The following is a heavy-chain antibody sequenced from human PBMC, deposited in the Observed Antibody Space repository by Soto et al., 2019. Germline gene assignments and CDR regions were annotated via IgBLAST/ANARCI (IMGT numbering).Heavy chain of an antibody. D-gene: IGHD4-17*01. CDR2: IYYSGST. Sequence: SETLSLTCTVSGGSISSYYWSWIRQPPGKGLEWIGYIYYSGSTNYNPSLKSRVTISVDMSKNQFSLKLSSVTAADTAVYYCARTPKGYGDYYFDYWGQGTLVTVSS. CDR1: GGSISSYY. J-gene: IGHJ4*02. V-gene: IGHV4-59*01. CDR3: ARTPKGYGDYYFDY.